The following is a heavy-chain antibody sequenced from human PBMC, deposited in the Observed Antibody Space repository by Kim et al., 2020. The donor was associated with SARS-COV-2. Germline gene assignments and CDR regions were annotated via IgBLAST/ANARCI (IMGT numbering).Heavy chain of an antibody. V-gene: IGHV3-21*01. CDR3: ARDLPDNSLDIVVVPAATAYCYGMDV. CDR2: ISSSSSYI. CDR1: GFTFSSYS. J-gene: IGHJ6*02. D-gene: IGHD2-2*03. Sequence: GGSLRLSCAASGFTFSSYSMNWVRQAPGKGLEWVSSISSSSSYIYYADSVKGRFTISRDNAKNSLYLQMNSLRAEDTAVYYCARDLPDNSLDIVVVPAATAYCYGMDVWGQGTTVTVSS.